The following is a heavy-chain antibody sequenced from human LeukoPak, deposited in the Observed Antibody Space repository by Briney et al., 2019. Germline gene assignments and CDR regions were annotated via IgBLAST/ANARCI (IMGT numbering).Heavy chain of an antibody. CDR3: ARGDVSDAFDI. V-gene: IGHV1-69*13. CDR1: GGTFSSYA. J-gene: IGHJ3*02. D-gene: IGHD3-16*01. CDR2: IIPIFGTA. Sequence: SVKVSCXASGGTFSSYAISWVRQAPGQGLEWMGGIIPIFGTANYAQKFQGRVTITADESSSTAYMELSSLRSEDTAVCYCARGDVSDAFDIWGQGTMVTVSS.